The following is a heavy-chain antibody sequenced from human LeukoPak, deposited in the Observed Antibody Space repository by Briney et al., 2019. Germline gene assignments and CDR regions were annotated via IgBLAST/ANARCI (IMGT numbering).Heavy chain of an antibody. CDR2: MNPNSGNT. Sequence: ASVKVSCKASGYTFTSYDINWVRQATGQGLEWMGWMNPNSGNTGYAQKFQGRVTMTRNTSISTAYTELSSLRSEDTAVYYCARGGILTGWSYYYYYYGMDVWGQGTTVTVSS. CDR3: ARGGILTGWSYYYYYYGMDV. J-gene: IGHJ6*02. D-gene: IGHD3-9*01. V-gene: IGHV1-8*01. CDR1: GYTFTSYD.